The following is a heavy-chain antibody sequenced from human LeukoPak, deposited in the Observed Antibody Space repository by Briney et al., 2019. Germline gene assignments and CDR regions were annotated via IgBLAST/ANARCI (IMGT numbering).Heavy chain of an antibody. CDR3: ARDNPGYYDSSGYFY. Sequence: GRSLRLSCAASGFTFSSYGIHWVRQAPGKGLEWVAVIWYDGTNKFYADSVKGRFTISRDNSKNTLNLQMNSLRAEDTAVYYCARDNPGYYDSSGYFYWGQGTLVTVSS. CDR2: IWYDGTNK. CDR1: GFTFSSYG. D-gene: IGHD3-22*01. J-gene: IGHJ4*02. V-gene: IGHV3-33*01.